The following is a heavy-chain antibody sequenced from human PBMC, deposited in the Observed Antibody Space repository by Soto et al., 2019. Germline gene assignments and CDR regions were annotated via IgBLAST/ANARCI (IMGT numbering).Heavy chain of an antibody. Sequence: GGSLRLSCAASGFTFSSYAMSWVRQAPGKGLEWVADISGSGGSTYYADPAKGRFTISRDNSKNTLYLQMNSLRAEDTAVYYCVKEFGVAGSSYESFFDYWGQGTLVTVSS. V-gene: IGHV3-23*01. D-gene: IGHD5-18*01. CDR3: VKEFGVAGSSYESFFDY. J-gene: IGHJ4*02. CDR1: GFTFSSYA. CDR2: ISGSGGST.